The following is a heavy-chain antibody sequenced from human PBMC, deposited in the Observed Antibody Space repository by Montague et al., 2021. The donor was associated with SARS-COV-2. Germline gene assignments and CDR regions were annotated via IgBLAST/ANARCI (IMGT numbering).Heavy chain of an antibody. D-gene: IGHD3-3*01. V-gene: IGHV4-34*01. CDR2: VNHSGST. J-gene: IGHJ3*02. Sequence: SETLSLTCAVYGGSFSGYYWSWIRQPPGKGLEWIGEVNHSGSTNYNPSIKSRVTISVDTSKNQFSLKMNSVSAADTAVYYCARGQVTIFGVLIMLPAAGALDIWGQGTMVSVPS. CDR3: ARGQVTIFGVLIMLPAAGALDI. CDR1: GGSFSGYY.